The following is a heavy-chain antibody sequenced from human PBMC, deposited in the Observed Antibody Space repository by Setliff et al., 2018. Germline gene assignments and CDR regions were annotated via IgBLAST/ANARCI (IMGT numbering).Heavy chain of an antibody. D-gene: IGHD1-26*01. CDR1: GGSISSHY. J-gene: IGHJ6*03. CDR3: ATRKSSGRLYYMDV. CDR2: THYSGSA. Sequence: PSETLSLTCTVSGGSISSHYWSWIRQPPGKGLEWIAYTHYSGSADYNPSLKSRVSVSIDTSKSQLSLKLSSVTAADTAVYYCATRKSSGRLYYMDVWGKGTTVTVSS. V-gene: IGHV4-59*11.